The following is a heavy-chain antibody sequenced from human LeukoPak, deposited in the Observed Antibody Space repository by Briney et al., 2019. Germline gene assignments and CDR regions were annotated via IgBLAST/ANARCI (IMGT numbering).Heavy chain of an antibody. V-gene: IGHV4-4*07. J-gene: IGHJ4*02. D-gene: IGHD6-19*01. Sequence: PSETLSLTCTVSGGSISSFYWSWIRQPAGKGLEWIGRIYTSGSTNYNPSLKSRVTMSVDTSKNQFSLKLSSVTAADTAVYYCARDDGSSGWYAFDYWGQGTLVTVSS. CDR2: IYTSGST. CDR1: GGSISSFY. CDR3: ARDDGSSGWYAFDY.